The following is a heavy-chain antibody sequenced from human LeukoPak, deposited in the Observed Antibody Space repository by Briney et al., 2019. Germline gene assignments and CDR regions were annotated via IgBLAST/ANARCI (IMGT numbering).Heavy chain of an antibody. CDR1: GFTFSSYS. J-gene: IGHJ4*02. D-gene: IGHD1-26*01. CDR3: ASSGSYRFDY. CDR2: ITASGTAM. V-gene: IGHV3-48*02. Sequence: GGSLRLSCAASGFTFSSYSMNWVRQAPGKGLEWVSHITASGTAMFYADSVKGRFTISRDNAKSSLYLQMNSLRDEDTAVYYCASSGSYRFDYWGQGTLVTVSS.